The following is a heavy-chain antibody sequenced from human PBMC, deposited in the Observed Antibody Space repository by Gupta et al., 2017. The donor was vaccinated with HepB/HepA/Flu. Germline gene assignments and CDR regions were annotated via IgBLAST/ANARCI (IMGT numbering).Heavy chain of an antibody. V-gene: IGHV3-48*03. CDR3: ARESVVVAASTYYYYGMDV. CDR1: GFTFSSYE. D-gene: IGHD2-15*01. Sequence: EVQLVESGGGLVQPGGSLRLSCAASGFTFSSYEMNWVRQAPGKGLEWVSDISSSGSNIYYADSVKGRFTISRDNAKNSLYLQMNSRRAEETAVYYCARESVVVAASTYYYYGMDVWGQGTTVTVSS. CDR2: ISSSGSNI. J-gene: IGHJ6*02.